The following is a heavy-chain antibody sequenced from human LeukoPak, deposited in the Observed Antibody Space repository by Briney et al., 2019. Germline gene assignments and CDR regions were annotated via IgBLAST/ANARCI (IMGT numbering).Heavy chain of an antibody. J-gene: IGHJ4*01. CDR1: GFTFSNSA. CDR3: AKGIYSSGWSYFDY. V-gene: IGHV3-23*01. D-gene: IGHD6-19*01. Sequence: GGSLRLSCAASGFTFSNSAMSWVRQAPGKGLEWVSTLSGSGITTYYADSVKGRFTISRDNSKNTLYLQMNSLRAEDTAVYYCAKGIYSSGWSYFDYWGHGALVTVSS. CDR2: LSGSGITT.